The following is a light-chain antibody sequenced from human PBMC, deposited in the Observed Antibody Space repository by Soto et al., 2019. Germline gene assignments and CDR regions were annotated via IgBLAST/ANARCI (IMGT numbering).Light chain of an antibody. V-gene: IGKV3-11*01. CDR3: QQRASWPLT. CDR2: DTS. Sequence: EIVLTQSPATLSLSPGEGATLSCRASQSVSNYLAWYQHRPGQAPRLLIYDTSNRATGVPARFSGSGSGTDFILTISSLEPEDFAIYYCQQRASWPLTFGGGTEVEVK. J-gene: IGKJ4*01. CDR1: QSVSNY.